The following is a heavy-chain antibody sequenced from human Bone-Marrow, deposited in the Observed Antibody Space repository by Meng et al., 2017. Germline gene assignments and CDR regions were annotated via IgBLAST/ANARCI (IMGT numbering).Heavy chain of an antibody. CDR3: NWNDFGDY. Sequence: EGHLVESGGGLVRPGGSLRLSCAASGFTFSNAWMSWVRQAPGRGLEWVARIKSKTDGETPDYAAPVKGRFTISRDDSKNTLYLQMHSLKTEDTAVYYCNWNDFGDYWGQGALVTVSS. J-gene: IGHJ4*02. CDR2: IKSKTDGETP. D-gene: IGHD1-1*01. CDR1: GFTFSNAW. V-gene: IGHV3-15*01.